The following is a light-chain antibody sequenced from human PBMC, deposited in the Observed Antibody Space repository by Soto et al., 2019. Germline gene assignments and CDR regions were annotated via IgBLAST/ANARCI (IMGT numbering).Light chain of an antibody. CDR2: DAS. CDR1: QSIGSW. CDR3: QQYNSYS. J-gene: IGKJ1*01. Sequence: DIHMTQSPSTLSASLGDIVSITCRASQSIGSWLAWYQQKPGKDPKLLIYDASSLQSGVPSRFSGSGSGTDFTLTISWLQSDDFATYYCQQYNSYSFGQGTKVDIK. V-gene: IGKV1-5*01.